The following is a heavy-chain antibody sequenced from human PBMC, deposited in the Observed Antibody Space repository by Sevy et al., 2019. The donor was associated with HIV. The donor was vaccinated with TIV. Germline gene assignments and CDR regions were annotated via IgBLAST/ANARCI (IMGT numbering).Heavy chain of an antibody. D-gene: IGHD3-10*01. CDR3: ARDLTMVRGVFDAFDI. Sequence: GGSLRLSCAASGFTFSSYAMHWVRQAPGKGLEWVAVISYDGSNKYYAYSVKSRFTISRDNSKNTLYLQMNSLRADDTAVYYCARDLTMVRGVFDAFDIWGQGTMVTVSS. CDR1: GFTFSSYA. V-gene: IGHV3-30*04. J-gene: IGHJ3*02. CDR2: ISYDGSNK.